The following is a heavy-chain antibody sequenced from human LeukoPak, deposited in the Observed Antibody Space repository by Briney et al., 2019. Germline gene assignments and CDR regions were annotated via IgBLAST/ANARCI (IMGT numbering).Heavy chain of an antibody. CDR2: INPDNGGT. D-gene: IGHD3-16*01. CDR1: GYTFTSYY. V-gene: IGHV1-2*02. J-gene: IGHJ4*02. CDR3: ARSPLGELDY. Sequence: GASVKVSCKTSGYTFTSYYIHWVRQAPGQGLDYMGWINPDNGGTNYAQNFQGRVIMTRDTSISTAYMQLSRLTSDDTAVYYCARSPLGELDYWGRGTLVSVSS.